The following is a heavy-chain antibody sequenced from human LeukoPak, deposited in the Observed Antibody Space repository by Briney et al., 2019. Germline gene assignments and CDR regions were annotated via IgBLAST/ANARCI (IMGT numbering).Heavy chain of an antibody. Sequence: GGSLRLSCAASGFTFSSYGMHWVRQAPGKGLEWVAFIRYDGSNKYYADSVKGRFTISRDNSKNTLYLQMHSLRAEDTAVYYCAKGTIPLGYYYYYMDVWGKGTTVTISS. CDR1: GFTFSSYG. J-gene: IGHJ6*03. D-gene: IGHD2-21*01. V-gene: IGHV3-30*02. CDR3: AKGTIPLGYYYYYMDV. CDR2: IRYDGSNK.